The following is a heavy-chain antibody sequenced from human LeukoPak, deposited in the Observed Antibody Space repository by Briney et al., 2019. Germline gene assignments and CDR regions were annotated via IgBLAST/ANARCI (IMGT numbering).Heavy chain of an antibody. CDR2: ISAYNGNT. CDR1: GYTFTSYG. Sequence: WASVKVSCKASGYTFTSYGISWVRQAPGQGLEWMGWISAYNGNTNYAQKLQGRVTMTTDTSTNTAYMELRSLRSDDTAVYYCARDYDYVWGSYHPTFGYWGQGTLVTVSS. V-gene: IGHV1-18*01. CDR3: ARDYDYVWGSYHPTFGY. D-gene: IGHD3-16*02. J-gene: IGHJ4*02.